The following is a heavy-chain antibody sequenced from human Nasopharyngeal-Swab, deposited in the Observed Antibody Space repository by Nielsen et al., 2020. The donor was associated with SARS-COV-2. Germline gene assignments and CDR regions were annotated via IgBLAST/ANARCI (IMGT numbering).Heavy chain of an antibody. Sequence: VRQAPGKGLEWVGRIRSKANSYATAYAASVKGRFTISRDDSKNTAYLQMNSLKTEDTAVYYCRRGTYYWGQGTLVTVSS. D-gene: IGHD1-1*01. V-gene: IGHV3-73*01. CDR2: IRSKANSYAT. CDR3: RRGTYY. J-gene: IGHJ4*02.